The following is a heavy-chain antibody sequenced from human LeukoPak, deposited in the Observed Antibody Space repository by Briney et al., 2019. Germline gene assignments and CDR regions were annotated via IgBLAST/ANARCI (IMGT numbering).Heavy chain of an antibody. J-gene: IGHJ5*02. CDR2: ISWNSGSI. D-gene: IGHD6-13*01. CDR1: GFTFDDYA. CDR3: AKSPIAAAGHNWFDP. V-gene: IGHV3-9*03. Sequence: GGSLRLSCAASGFTFDDYAMHWVRQAPGKGLEWVSGISWNSGSIGYADSVKGRFTISRDNAKNPLYLQMNSLRAEDMALYYCAKSPIAAAGHNWFDPWGQGTLVTVSS.